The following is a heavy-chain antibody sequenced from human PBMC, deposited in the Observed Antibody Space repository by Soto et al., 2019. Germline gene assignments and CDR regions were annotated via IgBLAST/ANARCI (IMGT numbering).Heavy chain of an antibody. CDR2: ISYDGSNK. CDR1: GFTFSSYG. J-gene: IGHJ4*02. D-gene: IGHD3-10*01. V-gene: IGHV3-30*18. Sequence: GGSLRLSCAASGFTFSSYGMHWVRQAPGKGLEWVAVISYDGSNKYYADSVKGRFTISRDNSKNTLYLQMNSLRAEDTAVYYCAKGGLLWFGELGSSCTNWGQGTLVTVSS. CDR3: AKGGLLWFGELGSSCTN.